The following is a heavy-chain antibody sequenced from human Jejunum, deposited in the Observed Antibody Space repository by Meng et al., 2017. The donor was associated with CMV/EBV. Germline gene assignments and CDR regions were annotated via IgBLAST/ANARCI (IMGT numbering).Heavy chain of an antibody. J-gene: IGHJ5*02. CDR3: VRVGGATRLNWFDP. V-gene: IGHV5-51*01. D-gene: IGHD1-26*01. CDR1: GYILNTDW. CDR2: IHPVDYDT. Sequence: SGYILNTDWVGWVRQMHGKGLEWMGSIHPVDYDTRYSPSFNGQVTISVDKSISTAYLHWNSLKASDSAIYYCVRVGGATRLNWFDPWGQGTLVTVSS.